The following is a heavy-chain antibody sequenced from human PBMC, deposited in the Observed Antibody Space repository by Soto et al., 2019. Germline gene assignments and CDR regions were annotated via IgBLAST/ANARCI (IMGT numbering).Heavy chain of an antibody. Sequence: SETLSLTCTVSGVSISSGDYYWSWIRQPPGKGLEWIGYIYYSENTYSNPSLKSRVAISVDTSKKQFSLKLNSVTAADTAVYYCAGLPAGEGNWFDPWGQGSLVT. D-gene: IGHD2-2*01. CDR1: GVSISSGDYY. V-gene: IGHV4-30-4*02. CDR2: IYYSENT. CDR3: AGLPAGEGNWFDP. J-gene: IGHJ5*02.